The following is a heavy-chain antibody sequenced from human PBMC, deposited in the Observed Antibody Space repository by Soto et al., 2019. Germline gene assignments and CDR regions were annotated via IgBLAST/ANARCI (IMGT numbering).Heavy chain of an antibody. J-gene: IGHJ4*02. D-gene: IGHD1-26*01. Sequence: QVQLVESGGGVVQPGRSLRLSCAASGFTFSSYGMHWVRQAPGKGLEWVAVISDDGSNKYDADSVKGRFTISRDNSTNTLYLQMNSLRAEDTAVYYCAKDHSGSYYYFDPWGQGTLVTVSS. CDR3: AKDHSGSYYYFDP. V-gene: IGHV3-30*18. CDR1: GFTFSSYG. CDR2: ISDDGSNK.